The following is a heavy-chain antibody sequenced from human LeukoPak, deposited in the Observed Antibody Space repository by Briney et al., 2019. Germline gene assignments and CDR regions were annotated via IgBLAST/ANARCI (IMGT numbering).Heavy chain of an antibody. J-gene: IGHJ4*02. CDR2: ISSSSSYI. CDR1: GFTFSSYS. D-gene: IGHD6-6*01. CDR3: ARVRGEYSSSLFDY. Sequence: GGSLRLSCAASGFTFSSYSMNWVRQAPGKGLEWVSSISSSSSYIYYADSVKGRFTISRDNAKNSLYLQMNSLRAEDTAVYYCARVRGEYSSSLFDYWGQGTLVTVSS. V-gene: IGHV3-21*01.